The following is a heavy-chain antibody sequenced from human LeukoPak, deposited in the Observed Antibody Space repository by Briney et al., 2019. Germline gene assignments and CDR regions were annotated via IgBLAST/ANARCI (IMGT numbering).Heavy chain of an antibody. CDR1: GYTFSSYW. J-gene: IGHJ4*02. V-gene: IGHV5-51*01. D-gene: IGHD3-3*01. Sequence: GESLKISCKGSGYTFSSYWIGWVRQMPGKGLEWMGIIYPGDSVTRYSPSLQGRVTILVDTSTGSAYLQWSSLKASDTAIYYCARQNDFRLDYWGQGTLVTVSS. CDR3: ARQNDFRLDY. CDR2: IYPGDSVT.